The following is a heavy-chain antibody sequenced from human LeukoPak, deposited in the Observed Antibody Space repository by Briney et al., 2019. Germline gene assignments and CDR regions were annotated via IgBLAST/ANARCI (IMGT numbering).Heavy chain of an antibody. J-gene: IGHJ4*02. V-gene: IGHV3-48*03. CDR1: GFTFSSYE. Sequence: GGSLRLSCEASGFTFSSYEMNWVRQAPGKGLEWVSYISSSGSTIYYADSVKGRFTISRDNAKNSLYLQMNSLRAEDTAVYYCARFPEWELPLFDYWGQGTLVTVSS. D-gene: IGHD1-26*01. CDR2: ISSSGSTI. CDR3: ARFPEWELPLFDY.